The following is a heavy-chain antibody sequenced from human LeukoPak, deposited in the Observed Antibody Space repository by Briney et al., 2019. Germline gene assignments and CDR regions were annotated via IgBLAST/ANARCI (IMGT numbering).Heavy chain of an antibody. J-gene: IGHJ6*02. D-gene: IGHD2-15*01. CDR1: GFTFSSYG. V-gene: IGHV3-30*18. Sequence: GRSLRLSCAATGFTFSSYGMHWVCQAPGKGLEWVAVISYDESDKYYADSVKGRFTISRDNSKNTLYLQMNSLRPGDTAVYYCAKGVVAATNAAYYGMDVWGQGTTVTVSS. CDR3: AKGVVAATNAAYYGMDV. CDR2: ISYDESDK.